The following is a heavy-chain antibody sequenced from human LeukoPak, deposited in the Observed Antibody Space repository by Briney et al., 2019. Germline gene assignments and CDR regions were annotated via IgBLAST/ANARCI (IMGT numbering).Heavy chain of an antibody. Sequence: PGGSLRLSCAASGFTFNDYAMHWVRQAPGEGLEWVSGISWNSDTIGYADSVKGRFTISRDNAKNSLYLQMNSLRAEDTALYYCAKGKWYSGTYHFDYWGQGTLVTVSS. D-gene: IGHD1-26*01. CDR3: AKGKWYSGTYHFDY. V-gene: IGHV3-9*01. CDR2: ISWNSDTI. J-gene: IGHJ4*02. CDR1: GFTFNDYA.